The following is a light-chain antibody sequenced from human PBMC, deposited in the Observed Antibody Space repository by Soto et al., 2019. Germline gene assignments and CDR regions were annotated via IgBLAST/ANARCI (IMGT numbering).Light chain of an antibody. CDR3: QMHNSAPFS. V-gene: IGKV1-27*01. CDR1: QAISNY. Sequence: DIQMIQSPSSLSASVGDRVTITCRASQAISNYVAWYQQRPGKVPKLLIYTASTLQSGVPSRFSGSGSGTDFTLTISSLQPEDVATYYCQMHNSAPFSFGPGTKVDIK. J-gene: IGKJ3*01. CDR2: TAS.